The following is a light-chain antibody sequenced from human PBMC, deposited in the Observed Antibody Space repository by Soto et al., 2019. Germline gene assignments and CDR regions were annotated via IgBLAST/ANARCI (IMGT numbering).Light chain of an antibody. CDR2: GNN. J-gene: IGLJ3*02. V-gene: IGLV1-40*01. Sequence: QSALTQPPSVSGAPGQRVTISCTGSSSNIGAGYDVHWYQQLPGTAPKLLIYGNNNRPSGAPDRFSGSKSGTSASLATTGLQAEDEADYYCQSYDSSMSGSVFGGGSKLTVL. CDR3: QSYDSSMSGSV. CDR1: SSNIGAGYD.